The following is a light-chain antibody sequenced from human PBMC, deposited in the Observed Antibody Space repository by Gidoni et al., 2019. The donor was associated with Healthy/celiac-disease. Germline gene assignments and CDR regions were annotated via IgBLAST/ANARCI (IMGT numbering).Light chain of an antibody. CDR1: QRVSSY. V-gene: IGKV3-11*01. J-gene: IGKJ4*01. CDR3: QQRSNWPLT. CDR2: DAS. Sequence: EIGLTDAPATLSSSPRDRATLSCRATQRVSSYLAWYQQKPGQAPRLLIYDASNRATGIPARFSGSGSGTDFTLTISSLEPEDFAVYYCQQRSNWPLTFGGGTKVEIK.